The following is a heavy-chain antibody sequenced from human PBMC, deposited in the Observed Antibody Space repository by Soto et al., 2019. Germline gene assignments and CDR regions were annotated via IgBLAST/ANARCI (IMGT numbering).Heavy chain of an antibody. CDR1: GFTFSSYS. Sequence: GGSLRLSCAASGFTFSSYSMNWVRQAPGKGLEWVSYISSSSSTIYYADSVKGRFTISRDNAKSSLYLQMNNLRAEDTAFYFCARATQSYYDTSGHYSHAHWGQGAQVTVSS. CDR2: ISSSSSTI. D-gene: IGHD3-22*01. V-gene: IGHV3-48*01. CDR3: ARATQSYYDTSGHYSHAH. J-gene: IGHJ4*02.